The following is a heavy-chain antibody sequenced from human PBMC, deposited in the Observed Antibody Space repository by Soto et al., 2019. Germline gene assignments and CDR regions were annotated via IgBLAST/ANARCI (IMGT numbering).Heavy chain of an antibody. CDR1: GFAFSSYA. CDR3: AKDYRGRGVLITLDDCCMDV. V-gene: IGHV3-23*01. J-gene: IGHJ6*02. D-gene: IGHD3-10*01. Sequence: GGSLRLSCAASGFAFSSYAMYWVRQAPGKGLEWVSGISGSGGSTYYAESVKGRFTISRDNSKNTLYLHMNSLSAEDTAVYYCAKDYRGRGVLITLDDCCMDVWGQATTVTVSS. CDR2: ISGSGGST.